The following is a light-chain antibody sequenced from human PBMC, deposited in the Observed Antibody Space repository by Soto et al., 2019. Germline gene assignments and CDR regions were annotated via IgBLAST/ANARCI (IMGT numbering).Light chain of an antibody. J-gene: IGKJ1*01. CDR2: GAS. Sequence: EIVMTQSPATLSVSPGERATLSCRASQSVSSNLAWYQQKPGQPPRLLIHGASIRATGVPARFTGSGSGTEFTLTISGLQSEDLAVYYCQRYNDWPPWTFGQGTKVDTK. CDR3: QRYNDWPPWT. V-gene: IGKV3-15*01. CDR1: QSVSSN.